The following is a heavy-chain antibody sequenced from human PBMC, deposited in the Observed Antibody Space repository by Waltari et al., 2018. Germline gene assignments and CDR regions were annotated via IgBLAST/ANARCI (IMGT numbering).Heavy chain of an antibody. CDR2: ISSSGSTI. Sequence: EVQLVESGGGLVQPGGSLRLSCAASGFTFSSYEMNWVRQAPGKGLEWISYISSSGSTIYYADSVKGRFTISRDNAKNSLYLQMNSLRAEDTAVYYCARDPYCGGDCYPGWYFDLWGRGTLVTVSS. J-gene: IGHJ2*01. D-gene: IGHD2-21*01. CDR3: ARDPYCGGDCYPGWYFDL. V-gene: IGHV3-48*03. CDR1: GFTFSSYE.